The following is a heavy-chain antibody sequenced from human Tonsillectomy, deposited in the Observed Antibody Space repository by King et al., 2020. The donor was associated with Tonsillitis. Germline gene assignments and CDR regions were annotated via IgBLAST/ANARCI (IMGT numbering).Heavy chain of an antibody. CDR1: GFTFSSYA. J-gene: IGHJ2*01. V-gene: IGHV3-23*01. Sequence: VQLQESGGGLVQPGGSLSLSCAASGFTFSSYAMSWVRQAPGKGLEWVSGISGSGGSTSYANPVKGRFTTTRDNSKNTRYLQMNSLRAEDTAVYYCAKMFGTRTGFETWGRGTLVTVSS. D-gene: IGHD3-10*02. CDR2: ISGSGGST. CDR3: AKMFGTRTGFET.